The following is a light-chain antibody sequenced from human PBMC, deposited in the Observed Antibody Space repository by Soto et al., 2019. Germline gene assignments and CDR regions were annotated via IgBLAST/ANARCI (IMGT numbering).Light chain of an antibody. Sequence: DIQMTQSPSSVSASVGDRVTITCRASQSISSWLAWYQQKPGKAPKLLIYDASSLESGVPSRFSGSGSGTEFTLTISSLQPDDFATYYCQQYNSYRTFGQGTKVDTK. CDR1: QSISSW. CDR2: DAS. J-gene: IGKJ1*01. CDR3: QQYNSYRT. V-gene: IGKV1-5*01.